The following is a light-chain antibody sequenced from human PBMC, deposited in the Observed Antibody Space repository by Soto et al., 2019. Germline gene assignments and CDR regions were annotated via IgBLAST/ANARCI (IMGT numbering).Light chain of an antibody. CDR2: NTN. CDR1: SGSVSTNFY. J-gene: IGLJ3*02. Sequence: QAVVTQEPSFSVSPGGTVTLTCGLSSGSVSTNFYASWFQQTPGQSPRTLIYNTNTRSSGVPDRFSGSILGNRAALTITGAQADDESDFYCVLYLGSGIWVFGGGTKLTVL. V-gene: IGLV8-61*01. CDR3: VLYLGSGIWV.